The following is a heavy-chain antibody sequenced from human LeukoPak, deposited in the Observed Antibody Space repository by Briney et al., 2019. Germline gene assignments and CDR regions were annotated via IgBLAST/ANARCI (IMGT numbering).Heavy chain of an antibody. CDR2: IIAYNGNT. Sequence: ASVKVSCKASGGTFSSYAISWVRQAPGQGLEWMGGIIAYNGNTNYAQKLQGRVTMTTDTSTSTAYMELRSLRSDDTAVYYCARASRNDFWSGYYVDYWGQGTLVTVSS. J-gene: IGHJ4*02. CDR1: GGTFSSYA. V-gene: IGHV1-18*01. D-gene: IGHD3-3*01. CDR3: ARASRNDFWSGYYVDY.